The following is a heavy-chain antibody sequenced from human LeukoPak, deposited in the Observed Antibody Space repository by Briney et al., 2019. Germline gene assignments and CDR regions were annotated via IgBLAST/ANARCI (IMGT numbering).Heavy chain of an antibody. J-gene: IGHJ4*02. CDR1: GYSISSGYY. D-gene: IGHD4-23*01. CDR3: ARELVTTNDY. V-gene: IGHV4-38-2*02. Sequence: WETLSLTCTVSGYSISSGYYWGWIRQPPGKGLEWIGSIYHSGSTYYNPSLKSRVTISVDTSKNQFSLKLSSVTAADTAVYYCARELVTTNDYWGQGTLVTVSS. CDR2: IYHSGST.